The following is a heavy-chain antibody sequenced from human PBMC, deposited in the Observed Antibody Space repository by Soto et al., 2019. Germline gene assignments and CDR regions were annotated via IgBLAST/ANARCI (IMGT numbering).Heavy chain of an antibody. CDR1: GFTFSSYA. V-gene: IGHV3-23*01. Sequence: GGSLRLSCAASGFTFSSYAMSWVRQAPGKGLEWVSAISGSGGSTYYADSVKGRFTISRDNSKNTLYLQMNSLRAEDTAVYYCAKDPRDGYNFVGWFDPWGQGTLVTVSS. CDR3: AKDPRDGYNFVGWFDP. J-gene: IGHJ5*02. CDR2: ISGSGGST. D-gene: IGHD5-12*01.